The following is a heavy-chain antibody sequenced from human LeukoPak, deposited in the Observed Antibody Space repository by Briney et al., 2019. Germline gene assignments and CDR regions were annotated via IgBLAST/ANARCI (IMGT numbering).Heavy chain of an antibody. CDR3: ARGSVDTAMVGKEYNWFDP. V-gene: IGHV4-59*01. CDR2: IYYSGST. Sequence: SETLSLTCTVSGGSISSYYWSWIRQPPGKGLEWIGYIYYSGSTNYNPSLKSRVTISVDTSKNQFSLKLSSVTAADTAVYYCARGSVDTAMVGKEYNWFDPWGQGTLVTVSS. D-gene: IGHD5-18*01. CDR1: GGSISSYY. J-gene: IGHJ5*02.